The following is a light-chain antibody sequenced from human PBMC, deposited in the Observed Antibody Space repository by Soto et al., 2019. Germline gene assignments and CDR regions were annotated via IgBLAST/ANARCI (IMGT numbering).Light chain of an antibody. CDR3: SASTSVAKV. CDR1: SSDVGGYNY. CDR2: EVT. Sequence: QSALTQPASVSGSPGQSITISCSGTSSDVGGYNYVSWYQQHPGKAPKLMIFEVTNRPSGVSNRFSGSKSGNTASLTISGLQVEDEADYYCSASTSVAKVFGTGTKVTVL. V-gene: IGLV2-14*01. J-gene: IGLJ1*01.